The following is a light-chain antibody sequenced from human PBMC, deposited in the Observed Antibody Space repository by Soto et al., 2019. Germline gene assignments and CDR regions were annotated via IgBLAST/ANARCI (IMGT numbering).Light chain of an antibody. V-gene: IGKV1-5*01. CDR3: QQYNSYLAWT. Sequence: DIQMTQSPSTLSASVGDRVTITVLASQSISSWLAWYQQKPGKAPKLLIYDASSLESGVPSRFSGSGSGTEFTLTISSLQPDDFATYYCQQYNSYLAWTFGQGTKVDIK. J-gene: IGKJ1*01. CDR2: DAS. CDR1: QSISSW.